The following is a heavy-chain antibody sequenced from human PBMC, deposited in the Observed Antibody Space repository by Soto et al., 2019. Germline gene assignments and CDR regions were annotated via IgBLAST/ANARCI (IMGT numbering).Heavy chain of an antibody. Sequence: QVQLVQSGGEVKKPGASVKVSCKASGYTFTIYGINWVRQAPGQGLEWMGWISPDNGNTNYAQKLQGRVTMTTDTSTITAYMEPRSLRSADTAVYYCARALGYSGYAGMDVWGQGTTVTFSS. J-gene: IGHJ6*02. V-gene: IGHV1-18*01. CDR1: GYTFTIYG. CDR2: ISPDNGNT. D-gene: IGHD5-12*01. CDR3: ARALGYSGYAGMDV.